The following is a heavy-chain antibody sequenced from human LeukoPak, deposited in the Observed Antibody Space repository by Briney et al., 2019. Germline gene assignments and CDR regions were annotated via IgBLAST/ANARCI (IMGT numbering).Heavy chain of an antibody. D-gene: IGHD3-22*01. CDR1: GNSVSSGDYY. CDR2: IYTSGST. Sequence: SETLSLTCTVSGNSVSSGDYYWSWIRQPAGKGLEWIGRIYTSGSTTYNPSLKSRVTISGDTSENQFSLRLSSVTAADTAVYYCARASYSYDISGWVPFDYWGQGTLVTVSS. V-gene: IGHV4-61*02. J-gene: IGHJ4*02. CDR3: ARASYSYDISGWVPFDY.